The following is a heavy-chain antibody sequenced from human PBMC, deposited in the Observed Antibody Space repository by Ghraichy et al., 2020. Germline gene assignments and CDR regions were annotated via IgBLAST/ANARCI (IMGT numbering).Heavy chain of an antibody. Sequence: SETLSLTCAVYGGSFSGYYWSWIRQPPGKGLEWIGEINHSGSTNYNPSLKSRVTISVDTSKNQFSLKLSSVTAADTAVYYCARVACSSTSCSWFDPWGQGTLVTVSS. J-gene: IGHJ5*02. CDR3: ARVACSSTSCSWFDP. CDR2: INHSGST. CDR1: GGSFSGYY. D-gene: IGHD2-2*01. V-gene: IGHV4-34*01.